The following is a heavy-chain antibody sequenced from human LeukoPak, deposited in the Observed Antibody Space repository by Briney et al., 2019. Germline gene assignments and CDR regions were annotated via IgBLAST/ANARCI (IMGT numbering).Heavy chain of an antibody. CDR1: GYSFTSYW. Sequence: GESLKISCKGSGYSFTSYWIGWVRQMPGKGLEWMGIIYPGDSDTGYSPSFQGQVTISADKSISTAYLQWSSLKASDTAMYYCARGGPDSSSWGTYYFDYWGQGTLVTVSS. D-gene: IGHD6-13*01. J-gene: IGHJ4*02. CDR2: IYPGDSDT. V-gene: IGHV5-51*01. CDR3: ARGGPDSSSWGTYYFDY.